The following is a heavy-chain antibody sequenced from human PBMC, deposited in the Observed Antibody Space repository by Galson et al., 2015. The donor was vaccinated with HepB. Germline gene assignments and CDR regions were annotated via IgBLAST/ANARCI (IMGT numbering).Heavy chain of an antibody. D-gene: IGHD6-19*01. CDR3: ARHHCTSSSCFYDY. CDR1: GFSFSDHY. V-gene: IGHV3-11*01. CDR2: ISSSGATT. Sequence: SLRLSCAASGFSFSDHYMSWIRQAPGRGLQWLAYISSSGATTDYAGSVKGRFTISRDNVETSPYLQLNSLRAEDTAVYYCARHHCTSSSCFYDYWGQGTLVTVSS. J-gene: IGHJ4*02.